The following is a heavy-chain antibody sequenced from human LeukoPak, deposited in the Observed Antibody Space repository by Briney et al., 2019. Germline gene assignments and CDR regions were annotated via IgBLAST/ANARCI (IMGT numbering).Heavy chain of an antibody. D-gene: IGHD5/OR15-5a*01. Sequence: NPSETLSLTCNVSGGSISSGGYYWTWIRQPPGKGLEWIGYIYYSGTTKYNPSLKSRVTISVDTSKNQFSLKLNSLTAADTAVYYCARGHTESVDDYGNWFHPWGQGTLVTVSS. CDR1: GGSISSGGYY. V-gene: IGHV4-61*08. J-gene: IGHJ5*02. CDR3: ARGHTESVDDYGNWFHP. CDR2: IYYSGTT.